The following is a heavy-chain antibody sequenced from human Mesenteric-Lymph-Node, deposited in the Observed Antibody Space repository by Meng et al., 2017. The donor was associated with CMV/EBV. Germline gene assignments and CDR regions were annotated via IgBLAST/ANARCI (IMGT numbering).Heavy chain of an antibody. J-gene: IGHJ3*02. CDR1: GFMLSNYE. D-gene: IGHD3-10*01. Sequence: GESLKISCAASGFMLSNYEMNWVRQAPGKGLGWISYISVSGTTTYYADSVKGRFTISRDNAKNSLFLQMKSLRTEDTAVFYCARVRRGSYSELFFDIWGQGTMVTVSS. V-gene: IGHV3-48*03. CDR2: ISVSGTTT. CDR3: ARVRRGSYSELFFDI.